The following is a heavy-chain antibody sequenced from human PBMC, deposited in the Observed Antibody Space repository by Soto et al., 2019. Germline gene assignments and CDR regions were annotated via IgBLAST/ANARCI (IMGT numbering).Heavy chain of an antibody. CDR2: ISGSGDRA. Sequence: PGGSLRLSCAASGFTFSNYAMSWVRQAPGKGLEWVSGISGSGDRAYHADSVKGRFTISRDNSKNTLYLQMNSLRGEDTAVYYCAKDLWVATITVASYFDSWGQGTRVTVSS. CDR3: AKDLWVATITVASYFDS. D-gene: IGHD5-12*01. CDR1: GFTFSNYA. J-gene: IGHJ4*02. V-gene: IGHV3-23*01.